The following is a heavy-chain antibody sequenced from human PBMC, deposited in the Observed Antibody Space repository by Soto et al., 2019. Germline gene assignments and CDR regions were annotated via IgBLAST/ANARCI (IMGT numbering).Heavy chain of an antibody. V-gene: IGHV1-18*01. CDR3: ARDRGYCSSTSCSYYFDY. D-gene: IGHD2-2*01. CDR2: ISAYNGNT. J-gene: IGHJ4*02. CDR1: GYTFTSYG. Sequence: QVQLVQSGAEVKKPGASVKVSCKASGYTFTSYGISWVRQAPGQGLEWMRWISAYNGNTNYAQKLQGRVTMTTDTSTSTAYMELRSLRSDDTAVYYCARDRGYCSSTSCSYYFDYWGQGTLVTVSS.